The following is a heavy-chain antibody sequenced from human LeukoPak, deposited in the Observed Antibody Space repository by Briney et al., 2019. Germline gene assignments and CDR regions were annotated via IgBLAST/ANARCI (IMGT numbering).Heavy chain of an antibody. Sequence: GGSLRLSCAASGFIFSSYAMSWVRQAPGKGLEWVSGISESGGSTYYADSVKGRFTISRDNSKNTLYLQMNSLRAEDTAVYYCAKDLAAGIAFGLWGQGTMVIVSS. V-gene: IGHV3-23*01. D-gene: IGHD6-13*01. CDR3: AKDLAAGIAFGL. CDR1: GFIFSSYA. J-gene: IGHJ3*01. CDR2: ISESGGST.